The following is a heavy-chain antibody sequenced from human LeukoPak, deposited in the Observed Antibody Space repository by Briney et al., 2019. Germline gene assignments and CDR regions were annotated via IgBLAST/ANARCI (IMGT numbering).Heavy chain of an antibody. Sequence: SETLSLTCAVYGGSFSGYYWSWIRQPPGKGLEWIGEINHSGSTNYNPSLKSRVTISVDTSKNQFSLKLTSVTAADTAVYYCARATGDIHIDYWGQGTLVTVSS. J-gene: IGHJ4*02. CDR2: INHSGST. D-gene: IGHD1-14*01. CDR3: ARATGDIHIDY. V-gene: IGHV4-34*01. CDR1: GGSFSGYY.